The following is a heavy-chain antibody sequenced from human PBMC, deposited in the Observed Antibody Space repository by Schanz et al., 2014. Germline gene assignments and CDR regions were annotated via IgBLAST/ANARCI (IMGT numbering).Heavy chain of an antibody. CDR1: GFTFSSYA. V-gene: IGHV3-30*18. J-gene: IGHJ6*02. CDR2: ISYDGSNK. CDR3: AKEMFYFGSRPGMDV. Sequence: VQLLESGGGLVQPGGSLRLSCAASGFTFSSYAMSWVRQAPGKGLEWVAIISYDGSNKYYADSVKGRFTISRDNSKNTLYLQMNSLRAEDTAVYFCAKEMFYFGSRPGMDVWGQGTTVTVSS. D-gene: IGHD3-10*01.